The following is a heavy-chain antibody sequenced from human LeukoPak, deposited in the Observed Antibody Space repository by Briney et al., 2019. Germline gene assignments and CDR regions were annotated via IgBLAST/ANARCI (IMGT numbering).Heavy chain of an antibody. D-gene: IGHD2-2*01. Sequence: SETLPLTCAVSGYSISSGYYWGWIRQPPGKGLEWIGSIYHSGSTYYNPSLKSRVTISVDTSKNQFSLKLSSVTAADTAVYYCALGYCSSTSCYENFNYWGQGTLVTVSS. J-gene: IGHJ4*02. V-gene: IGHV4-38-2*01. CDR1: GYSISSGYY. CDR2: IYHSGST. CDR3: ALGYCSSTSCYENFNY.